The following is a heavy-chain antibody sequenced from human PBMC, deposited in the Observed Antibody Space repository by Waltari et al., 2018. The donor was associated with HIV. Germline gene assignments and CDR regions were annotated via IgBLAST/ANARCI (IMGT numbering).Heavy chain of an antibody. D-gene: IGHD3-3*01. J-gene: IGHJ4*02. CDR2: ISSRHSTM. CDR3: ATDFWSGHPDY. Sequence: EVHLVESGGGLVQPGGSLRVTCTASEATFSGYSMNWVRQAPGKGLEWISYISSRHSTMFYSDSVKGRFTISRDNAKNSLYLEMTNLRVEDTAVYYCATDFWSGHPDYWGQGTLVTVSS. V-gene: IGHV3-48*01. CDR1: EATFSGYS.